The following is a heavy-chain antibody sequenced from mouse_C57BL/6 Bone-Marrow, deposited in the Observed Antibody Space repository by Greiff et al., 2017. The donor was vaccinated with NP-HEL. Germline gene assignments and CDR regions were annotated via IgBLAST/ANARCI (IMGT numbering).Heavy chain of an antibody. Sequence: EVKLQESGPGLVKPSQSLSLTCSVTGYSITSGYYWNWIRQFPGNKLEWMGYISYDGSNNYNPSLKNRISITRDTSKNQFFLKLNSVTTEDTATYYCASEGDGYYVGWFAYWGQGTLVTVSA. CDR3: ASEGDGYYVGWFAY. J-gene: IGHJ3*01. V-gene: IGHV3-6*01. D-gene: IGHD2-3*01. CDR2: ISYDGSN. CDR1: GYSITSGYY.